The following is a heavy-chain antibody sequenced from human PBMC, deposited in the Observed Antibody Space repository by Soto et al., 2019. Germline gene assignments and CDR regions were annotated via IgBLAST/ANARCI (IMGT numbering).Heavy chain of an antibody. J-gene: IGHJ4*02. CDR3: AKDSSGYTYGYFDY. Sequence: EVQLLESGGGLAQPGGSLRLSCAASGFTFSNYAMSWVRQAPGKGLEWVSAISGSGGSTYYADSVKGRFTISRDNSKNTLYLQMNSLRAEDTAVYHCAKDSSGYTYGYFDYWGQGTLVTVSS. CDR2: ISGSGGST. V-gene: IGHV3-23*01. D-gene: IGHD5-18*01. CDR1: GFTFSNYA.